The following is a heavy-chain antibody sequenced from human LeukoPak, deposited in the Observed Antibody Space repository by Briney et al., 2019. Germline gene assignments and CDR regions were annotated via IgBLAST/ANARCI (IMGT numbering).Heavy chain of an antibody. CDR2: VSSDESIK. V-gene: IGHV3-30*18. J-gene: IGHJ5*02. CDR3: AKDVGSRSNIKNWFDP. D-gene: IGHD6-13*01. CDR1: GFTFNSCA. Sequence: PGRSLRLSCAASGFTFNSCAMHWVRHAPGKGLEGVTVVSSDESIKFYGDSVKGRFTISRDNSKNTLYLQMNSLRAEDTALYYCAKDVGSRSNIKNWFDPWGQGTLVTVSS.